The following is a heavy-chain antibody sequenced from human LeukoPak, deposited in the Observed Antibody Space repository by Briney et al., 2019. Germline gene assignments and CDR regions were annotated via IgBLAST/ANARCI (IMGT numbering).Heavy chain of an antibody. CDR3: ARLSIVGATNFDY. D-gene: IGHD1-26*01. J-gene: IGHJ4*02. CDR2: IYYSGST. V-gene: IGHV4-59*08. CDR1: GASITSYY. Sequence: PSETLSLTCTVSGASITSYYWSWIRQPPGKGLEWIGYIYYSGSTTYKPSLKSRVTISVDTSKNQFSLKLSSVTAEDTAVYYCARLSIVGATNFDYWGQGTLVTVSS.